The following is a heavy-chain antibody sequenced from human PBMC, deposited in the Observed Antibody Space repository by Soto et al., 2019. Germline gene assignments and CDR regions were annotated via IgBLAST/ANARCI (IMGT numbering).Heavy chain of an antibody. J-gene: IGHJ3*02. Sequence: QVQLQESGPGLVKPSQTMSLTCTVSGGSISSSSYYWSWIRQHPGKGLEWIGYIYYSGSTYDNPSLKSRVTISVDTSKNQFSLKLSSVTAAHTAVYYCASSTPSYDSTNDAFDIWGQGTMVTVSS. CDR3: ASSTPSYDSTNDAFDI. CDR1: GGSISSSSYY. V-gene: IGHV4-31*03. CDR2: IYYSGST. D-gene: IGHD3-22*01.